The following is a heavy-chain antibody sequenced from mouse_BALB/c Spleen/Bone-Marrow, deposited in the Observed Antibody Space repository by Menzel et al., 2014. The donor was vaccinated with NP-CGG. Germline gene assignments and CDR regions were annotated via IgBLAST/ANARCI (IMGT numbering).Heavy chain of an antibody. CDR3: ARGVYYDYDVWFAN. D-gene: IGHD2-4*01. V-gene: IGHV1S29*02. J-gene: IGHJ3*01. Sequence: VQLQQSGPELVKPGASVKISCKASGYTFTDYNMHWAKQNHGKSLEWIGYIYPYNGNTGYNQKFKSKATLTVDNSSSTAYMELRSLTSEDSAVYYCARGVYYDYDVWFANWGQGTLVTVSA. CDR1: GYTFTDYN. CDR2: IYPYNGNT.